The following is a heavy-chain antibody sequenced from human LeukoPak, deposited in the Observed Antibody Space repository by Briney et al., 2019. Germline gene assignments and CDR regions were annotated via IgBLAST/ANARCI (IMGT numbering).Heavy chain of an antibody. Sequence: ASVKVSCKLSGYSLNQLCMHRVRQAPGKGLEWMGGFDPEDGETIHAQKFQGRITMTEDTSTDTAYMELSRLRSDDTAVYYCATGSAGRLDYWGQGTLVTVSS. D-gene: IGHD1-26*01. V-gene: IGHV1-24*01. CDR1: GYSLNQLC. CDR3: ATGSAGRLDY. CDR2: FDPEDGET. J-gene: IGHJ4*02.